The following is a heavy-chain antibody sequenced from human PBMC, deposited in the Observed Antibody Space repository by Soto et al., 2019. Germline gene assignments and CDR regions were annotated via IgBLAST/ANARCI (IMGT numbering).Heavy chain of an antibody. CDR3: ASCPGLGYCRGGGCYSDYYYGMDV. V-gene: IGHV4-59*01. CDR2: IYYSGST. Sequence: SETLSLTCAVYGGSFSGYYWSWIRQPPGKGLEWIGYIYYSGSTNYNPSLKSRVTISVDTSKNQFSLKLSSVTAADTAVYYCASCPGLGYCRGGGCYSDYYYGMDVWGQGTTVTVSS. CDR1: GGSFSGYY. J-gene: IGHJ6*02. D-gene: IGHD2-15*01.